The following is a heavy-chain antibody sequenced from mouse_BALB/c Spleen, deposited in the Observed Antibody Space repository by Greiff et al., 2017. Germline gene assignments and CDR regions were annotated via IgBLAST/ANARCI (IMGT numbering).Heavy chain of an antibody. CDR2: IAPRSGST. Sequence: DLVKPGASVKLSCKASGYTFTSYWINWIKQRPGQGLEWIGRIAPRSGSTYYNEMFKGKATLAVDTSSSTAYIQLSSLSSEDSAVYFCANNWCFDVWGAGTTVTVSS. V-gene: IGHV1S41*01. CDR1: GYTFTSYW. J-gene: IGHJ1*01. CDR3: ANNWCFDV.